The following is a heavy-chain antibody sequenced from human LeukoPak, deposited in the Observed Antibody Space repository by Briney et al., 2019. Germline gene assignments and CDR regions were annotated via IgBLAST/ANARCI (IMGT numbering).Heavy chain of an antibody. CDR3: ARDKMDYWNGYYRGGFDY. D-gene: IGHD3-3*01. CDR2: ISAYNGNT. Sequence: VASVKVSCKASGYTFTSYGISWVRQAPGQGLEWMGWISAYNGNTNYAQKLQGRVTMTTDTSTSTAYMELRSLRSDDTAVYYCARDKMDYWNGYYRGGFDYWGQGTLVTVSS. J-gene: IGHJ4*02. CDR1: GYTFTSYG. V-gene: IGHV1-18*01.